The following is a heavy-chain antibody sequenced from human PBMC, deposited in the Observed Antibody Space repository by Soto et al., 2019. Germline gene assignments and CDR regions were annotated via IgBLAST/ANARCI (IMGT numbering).Heavy chain of an antibody. CDR1: GGTFSSYT. CDR2: IIPILGIA. V-gene: IGHV1-69*02. J-gene: IGHJ4*02. CDR3: RSPGYCTNGVCFNDY. D-gene: IGHD2-8*01. Sequence: GASVKVSCKASGGTFSSYTISWVRQAPGQGLEWMGRIIPILGIANYAQKFQGRATITADKSTSTAYMELSSLRSEDTAVYYCRSPGYCTNGVCFNDYWGQGTLVTVSS.